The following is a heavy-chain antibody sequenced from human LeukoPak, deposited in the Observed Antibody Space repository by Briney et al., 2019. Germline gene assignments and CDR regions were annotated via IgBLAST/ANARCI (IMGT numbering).Heavy chain of an antibody. D-gene: IGHD3-10*02. CDR2: ISSSGSTI. V-gene: IGHV3-48*03. CDR1: GFTFNTYA. CDR3: AELGITMIGGV. J-gene: IGHJ6*04. Sequence: PGGSLRLSCAASGFTFNTYAMSWVRQAPGKGLEWVSYISSSGSTIYHADSVKGRFTISRDNAKNSLYLQMNSLRAEDTAVYYCAELGITMIGGVWGKGTTVTISS.